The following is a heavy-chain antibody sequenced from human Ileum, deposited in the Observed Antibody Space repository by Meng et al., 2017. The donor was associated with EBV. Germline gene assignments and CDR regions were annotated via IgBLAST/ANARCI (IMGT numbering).Heavy chain of an antibody. CDR2: INPDGSVI. D-gene: IGHD2-21*01. J-gene: IGHJ4*02. V-gene: IGHV3-74*01. CDR1: CFTLSSYW. CDR3: AKDCFGDKDS. Sequence: EAGGGCVRPGEPLRHPCAALCFTLSSYWVHWVRQAPGKGLVWVSRINPDGSVINYADSVKGRFTISRDNAKNTVYLQMNNLRADDTAVYYCAKDCFGDKDSWGQGTLVTVSS.